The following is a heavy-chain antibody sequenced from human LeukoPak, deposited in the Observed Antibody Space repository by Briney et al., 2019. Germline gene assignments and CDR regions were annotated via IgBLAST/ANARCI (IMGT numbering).Heavy chain of an antibody. CDR1: GFTLSNAY. Sequence: GGSLRLSCAASGFTLSNAYMSWVRQAPGKGLEWVGRIKNKTNGGTTDYAAPVKGRFTISRDNSKNTLYLQMNSLKTEDTAVYYCTTTIVGVTTWFDPWGQGTLVTVSS. CDR2: IKNKTNGGTT. J-gene: IGHJ5*02. V-gene: IGHV3-15*01. D-gene: IGHD1-26*01. CDR3: TTTIVGVTTWFDP.